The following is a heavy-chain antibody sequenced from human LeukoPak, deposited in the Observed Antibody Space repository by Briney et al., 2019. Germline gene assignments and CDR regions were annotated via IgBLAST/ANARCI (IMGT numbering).Heavy chain of an antibody. CDR1: GFTFSSHS. CDR2: MSGSSGFR. V-gene: IGHV3-21*01. D-gene: IGHD4-17*01. CDR3: ARNVPHYGDYSAANYYYYGMDV. J-gene: IGHJ6*02. Sequence: GGSLRLSCAGSGFTFSSHSINWVRQAPGKGLEWVSSMSGSSGFRYYADSVRGRFTISRDNAKNSVYLQMNSLRAEDTAVYYCARNVPHYGDYSAANYYYYGMDVWGQGTTVTVSS.